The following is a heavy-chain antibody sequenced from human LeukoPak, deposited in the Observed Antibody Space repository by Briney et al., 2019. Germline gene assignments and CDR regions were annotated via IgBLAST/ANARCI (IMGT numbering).Heavy chain of an antibody. Sequence: PSETLSLTCTVSGGSISSYYWSWIRQPPGKGLEWLGYIYYSGSTNYNPSLKSRVTISVDRSKNQFSLKLSSVTAADTAVYYCARAAYSSSSPPLNDYWGQGTLATVSS. J-gene: IGHJ4*02. V-gene: IGHV4-59*12. CDR2: IYYSGST. CDR3: ARAAYSSSSPPLNDY. CDR1: GGSISSYY. D-gene: IGHD6-6*01.